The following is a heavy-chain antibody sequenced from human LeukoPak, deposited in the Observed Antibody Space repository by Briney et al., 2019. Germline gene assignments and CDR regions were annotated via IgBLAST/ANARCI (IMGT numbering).Heavy chain of an antibody. CDR3: ARLAVDTAMEFDY. CDR2: IDPSDSYT. J-gene: IGHJ4*02. CDR1: GYSFTIYW. Sequence: GESLKISCKGSGYSFTIYWISWVRQMPGKGVEWMGRIDPSDSYTNYSPSFQGHVTISADKSISTAYLQWSSLKASDTAMYYCARLAVDTAMEFDYWGQGTLVTVSS. V-gene: IGHV5-10-1*01. D-gene: IGHD5-18*01.